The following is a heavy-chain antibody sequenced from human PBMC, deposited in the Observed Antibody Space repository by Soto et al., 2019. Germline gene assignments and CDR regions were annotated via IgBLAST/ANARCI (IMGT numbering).Heavy chain of an antibody. CDR2: IYSGGST. CDR1: GFTVSSNY. J-gene: IGHJ4*02. CDR3: ARSPPRGDYFDY. Sequence: EVQLVESGGGLVQPGGSLRLSCAASGFTVSSNYMSWVRQAPGKGLEWVSVIYSGGSTYYADSVKGRFTISRDNSKNTLCLQMNSLRAEDTAVYYCARSPPRGDYFDYWGQGTLVTVSS. V-gene: IGHV3-66*01.